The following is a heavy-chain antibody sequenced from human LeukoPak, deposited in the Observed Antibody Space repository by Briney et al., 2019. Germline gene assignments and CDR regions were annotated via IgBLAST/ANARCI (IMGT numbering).Heavy chain of an antibody. D-gene: IGHD5-12*01. V-gene: IGHV3-66*01. CDR1: GFTVSSNY. Sequence: PGGSLRLSCAASGFTVSSNYMSWVRQAPGKGLEWVSVIYSGGSTYYADSVKGRFTISRDNSKNPLYLQMNSLRAEDTAVYYCARGRYSGYDPIYFDYWGQGTLVTVSS. J-gene: IGHJ4*02. CDR3: ARGRYSGYDPIYFDY. CDR2: IYSGGST.